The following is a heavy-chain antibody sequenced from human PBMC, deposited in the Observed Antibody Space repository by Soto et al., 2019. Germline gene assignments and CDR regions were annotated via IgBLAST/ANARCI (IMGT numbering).Heavy chain of an antibody. D-gene: IGHD6-13*01. Sequence: GASVKVYYKDSGGKFRSYRLNWVRQARGQGLEWLGGIVPIYRTADYAQKFQGRVTITADESTRTVYMELSSLKSQDTALYYCARDSGAKLSSSWGQGTLVTVSS. CDR1: GGKFRSYR. CDR3: ARDSGAKLSSS. V-gene: IGHV1-69*13. CDR2: IVPIYRTA. J-gene: IGHJ4*02.